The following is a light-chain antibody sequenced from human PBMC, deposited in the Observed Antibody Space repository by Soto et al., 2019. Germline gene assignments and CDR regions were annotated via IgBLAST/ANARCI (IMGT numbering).Light chain of an antibody. Sequence: EIVLMQSPGTLSLSPGERATLSCRASQSVRSSYLAWYQQKPGQAPRLLIYGASSRATGIPDRFSGSGSGTDFTLTISRLEPEDFAVYYCQQYGSSPLSFGGGTKVDIK. J-gene: IGKJ4*01. CDR2: GAS. CDR3: QQYGSSPLS. CDR1: QSVRSSY. V-gene: IGKV3-20*01.